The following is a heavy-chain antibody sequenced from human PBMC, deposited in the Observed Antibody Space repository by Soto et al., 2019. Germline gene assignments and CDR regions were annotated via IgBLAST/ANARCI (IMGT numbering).Heavy chain of an antibody. Sequence: SETLSLTCTVSGDSISGGASFWSWIRQPPGKGLEWIANVYYSGSSYYNPSLKSRLTISVDTTKNQFSLQLKSMTAADTAVYYCAKLSCASSTCYFPGWFDPWGQGTLVTVSS. J-gene: IGHJ5*02. D-gene: IGHD2-2*01. CDR1: GDSISGGASF. V-gene: IGHV4-31*03. CDR3: AKLSCASSTCYFPGWFDP. CDR2: VYYSGSS.